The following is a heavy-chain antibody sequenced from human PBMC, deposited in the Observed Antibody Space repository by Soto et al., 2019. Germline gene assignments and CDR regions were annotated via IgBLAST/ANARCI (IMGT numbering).Heavy chain of an antibody. J-gene: IGHJ6*02. D-gene: IGHD3-10*01. CDR2: VYYSDSI. CDR1: GGSISSGD. Sequence: SETLSLTCSVYGGSISSGDWSWIRQPPGKGLEWIGYVYYSDSINYNPSLESRVIISVDTSKNQLSLRLSSVTAADTAIYYCARAGAAPYYYYGLDVWGQGTTVTVSS. V-gene: IGHV4-59*01. CDR3: ARAGAAPYYYYGLDV.